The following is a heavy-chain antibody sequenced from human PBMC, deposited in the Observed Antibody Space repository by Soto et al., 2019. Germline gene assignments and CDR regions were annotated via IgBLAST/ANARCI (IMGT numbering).Heavy chain of an antibody. CDR2: INPGNGNT. Sequence: QVQLVQSGAEEKKPGASVKVSCKASGYTFTNYAMHWVRQAPGQRLEWMGWINPGNGNTTYSQRFQDRVTITRDTSASTAYMELSSLRSEDTAMYYCPRGKGYNWNHGWFDPWGQGTLVTVSS. D-gene: IGHD1-20*01. CDR3: PRGKGYNWNHGWFDP. J-gene: IGHJ5*02. CDR1: GYTFTNYA. V-gene: IGHV1-3*05.